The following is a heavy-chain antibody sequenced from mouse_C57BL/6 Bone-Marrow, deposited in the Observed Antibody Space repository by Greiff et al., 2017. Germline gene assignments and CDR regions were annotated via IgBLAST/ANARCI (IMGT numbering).Heavy chain of an antibody. CDR1: GYTFTSYG. J-gene: IGHJ3*01. CDR2: IYPRSGNT. Sequence: VQLQQSGAELARPGASVKLSCKASGYTFTSYGISWVKQRTGQGLEWIGEIYPRSGNTYYNEKFKGKATLTADKSSSTAYMELRSLTSEDSAVYFCALYYYGRSALAYWGQGTLVTVSA. CDR3: ALYYYGRSALAY. V-gene: IGHV1-81*01. D-gene: IGHD1-1*01.